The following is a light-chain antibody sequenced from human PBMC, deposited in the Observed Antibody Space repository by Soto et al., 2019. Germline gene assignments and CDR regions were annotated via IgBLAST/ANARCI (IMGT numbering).Light chain of an antibody. V-gene: IGKV1-9*01. CDR1: QGISSY. J-gene: IGKJ5*01. CDR3: QQLNSYPRAT. Sequence: IQVTQSPSSLSASVGDRVTITCRASQGISSYLAWYQQKPGKAPKLLIYAASTLQSGVPSRFSGSGSGTDFTLTISSLQPEDFATYYCQQLNSYPRATFGQGTRLEIK. CDR2: AAS.